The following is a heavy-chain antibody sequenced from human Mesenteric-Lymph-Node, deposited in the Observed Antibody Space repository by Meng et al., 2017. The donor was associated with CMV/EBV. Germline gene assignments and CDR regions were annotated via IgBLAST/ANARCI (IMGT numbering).Heavy chain of an antibody. CDR3: ARGLNKPRKNYLPYDYVWGSYHYYFDY. CDR1: GGSVSSGSYY. D-gene: IGHD3-16*02. Sequence: LRLSCTVSGGSVSSGSYYWSWIRQPPGKGLEWIGYIYYSGSTNYNPSLKSRVTISVDTSKNQFSLKLSSVTAADTAVYYCARGLNKPRKNYLPYDYVWGSYHYYFDYWGQGTLVTVSS. J-gene: IGHJ4*02. CDR2: IYYSGST. V-gene: IGHV4-61*01.